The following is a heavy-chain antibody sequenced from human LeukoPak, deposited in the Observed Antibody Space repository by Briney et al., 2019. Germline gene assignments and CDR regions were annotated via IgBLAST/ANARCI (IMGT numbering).Heavy chain of an antibody. CDR1: AYRFANYW. D-gene: IGHD1-26*01. J-gene: IGHJ4*02. V-gene: IGHV5-51*01. CDR3: ARLAGSYPGSPFHY. CDR2: IYPGDSDT. Sequence: GESLKISCKGSAYRFANYWIGWVRQMPGKGLEWMGIIYPGDSDTRYSPSFEGQVTISADKSISTAYLQWSSLKASDSALYYCARLAGSYPGSPFHYWGQGTLVTVSS.